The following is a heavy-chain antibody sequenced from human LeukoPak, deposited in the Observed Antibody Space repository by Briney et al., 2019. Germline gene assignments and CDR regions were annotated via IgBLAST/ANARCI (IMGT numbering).Heavy chain of an antibody. Sequence: SETLSLTCAVYGGSFSGYYWSWIRQPPGKGLEWIAYIDYRGSTTYNPSLKSRVTISVDTSRNQFSLKLSSVTAADTAVYYCARSRSGYSYDHAAFDIWGQGTMVTVSS. CDR1: GGSFSGYY. D-gene: IGHD5-18*01. J-gene: IGHJ3*02. CDR2: IDYRGST. CDR3: ARSRSGYSYDHAAFDI. V-gene: IGHV4-59*01.